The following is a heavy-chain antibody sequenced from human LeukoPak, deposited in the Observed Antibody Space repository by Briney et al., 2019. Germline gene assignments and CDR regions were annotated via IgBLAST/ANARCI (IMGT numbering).Heavy chain of an antibody. CDR2: INPNSGGT. CDR3: ARDRGDGGSSWPTPYYFDY. CDR1: GYTFTGYY. D-gene: IGHD6-13*01. Sequence: ASVKDSCKASGYTFTGYYMHWVRQAPGQGLEWMGWINPNSGGTNYAQKFQGWVTMTRDTSIGTAYMELSRLRSDDTAVYYCARDRGDGGSSWPTPYYFDYWGQGTLVTVSS. J-gene: IGHJ4*02. V-gene: IGHV1-2*04.